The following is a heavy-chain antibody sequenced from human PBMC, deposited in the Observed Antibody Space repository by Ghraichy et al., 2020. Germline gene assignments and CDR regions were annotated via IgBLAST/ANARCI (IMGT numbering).Heavy chain of an antibody. D-gene: IGHD3-10*01. CDR3: ARVTYYYGSGAD. J-gene: IGHJ4*02. CDR1: GGSISSGGYY. Sequence: SETLSLTCTVSGGSISSGGYYWSWIRQHPGKGLEWIGYIYYSGSTYYNPSLKSRVTISVDTSKNQFSLKLSSVTAADTAVYYCARVTYYYGSGADWGQGTLVTVSS. V-gene: IGHV4-31*03. CDR2: IYYSGST.